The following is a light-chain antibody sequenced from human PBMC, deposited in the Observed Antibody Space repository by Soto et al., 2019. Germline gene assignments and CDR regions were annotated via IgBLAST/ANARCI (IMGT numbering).Light chain of an antibody. V-gene: IGLV2-23*01. CDR3: CSYAGSSLYV. J-gene: IGLJ1*01. Sequence: QSALNQPASVSGSPGHSITISCTGTSSDVGNYNLVSWYQQHPGKAPKLMIYEGSKRPSGVSNRFSGSKSGNTASLTISGLQAEDEADYYCCSYAGSSLYVFGTGTKVNVL. CDR2: EGS. CDR1: SSDVGNYNL.